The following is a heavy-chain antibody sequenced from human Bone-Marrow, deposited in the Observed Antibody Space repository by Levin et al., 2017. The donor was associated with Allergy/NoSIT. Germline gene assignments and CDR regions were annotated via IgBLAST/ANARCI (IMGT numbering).Heavy chain of an antibody. Sequence: GGSLRLSCAASGFTFSTYNMNWVRQAPGKGLEWVSYIGISSSTIYYADSVKGRFTISRDNAKNSLYLQMNSLRAEDTAVYYCVGHYFGSGSHWFDPWGQGTLVTVSS. CDR2: IGISSSTI. CDR1: GFTFSTYN. J-gene: IGHJ5*02. CDR3: VGHYFGSGSHWFDP. V-gene: IGHV3-48*01. D-gene: IGHD3-10*01.